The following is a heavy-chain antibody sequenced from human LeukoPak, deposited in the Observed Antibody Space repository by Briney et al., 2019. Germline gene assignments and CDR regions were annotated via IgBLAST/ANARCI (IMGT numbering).Heavy chain of an antibody. Sequence: SVKVSCKASGGTFSSYAISWVRQAPGQGLEWMGGIIPIFCTANYAQKFQGRVTITTDESTSTAYMELSSLRSEDTAVYYCARDPTSGSEYFDYWGQGTLVTVSS. D-gene: IGHD3-3*01. V-gene: IGHV1-69*05. CDR3: ARDPTSGSEYFDY. CDR2: IIPIFCTA. J-gene: IGHJ4*02. CDR1: GGTFSSYA.